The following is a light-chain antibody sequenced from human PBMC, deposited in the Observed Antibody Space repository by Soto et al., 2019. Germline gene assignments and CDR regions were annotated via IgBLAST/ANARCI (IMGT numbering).Light chain of an antibody. Sequence: IVLTQSPGTLSLSPGERATLSCGASQSVTNNFLDWYQQKPGQAPRLLIYGASSMATGVPDRFRGSGYETDFTLTISRLEPGDFAVYYCQQYGTPLFTFGPGTKVDIK. J-gene: IGKJ3*01. V-gene: IGKV3-20*01. CDR3: QQYGTPLFT. CDR2: GAS. CDR1: QSVTNNF.